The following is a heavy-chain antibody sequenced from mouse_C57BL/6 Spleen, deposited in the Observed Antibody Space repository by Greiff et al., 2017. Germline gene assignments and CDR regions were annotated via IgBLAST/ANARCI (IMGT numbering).Heavy chain of an antibody. J-gene: IGHJ2*01. CDR3: EREGTGTVDY. V-gene: IGHV1-64*01. CDR1: GYTFTSYW. Sequence: QVQLQQPGAELVKPGASVKLSCKASGYTFTSYWMHWVKQRPGQGLEWIGMIHPNSGSTNYNEKFKSKATLTVDKSSSTAYMQLSSLTSEDSAVYYCEREGTGTVDYWGQGTTLTVSS. CDR2: IHPNSGST. D-gene: IGHD4-1*01.